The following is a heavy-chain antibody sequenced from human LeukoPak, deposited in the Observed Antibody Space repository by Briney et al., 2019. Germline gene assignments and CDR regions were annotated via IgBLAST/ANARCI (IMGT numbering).Heavy chain of an antibody. CDR1: AYTFTGFY. D-gene: IGHD3-9*01. J-gene: IGHJ5*02. V-gene: IGHV1-2*02. CDR3: ARDQRALLRYFDWSFDP. Sequence: WASVKVSCKASAYTFTGFYMHWLRQAPGQGLEWMGWINPNSGGTNYAQRFQGRVTMTRDTSIGTAYMELSRLRSDDTAVYYCARDQRALLRYFDWSFDPWGQGTLVTVSS. CDR2: INPNSGGT.